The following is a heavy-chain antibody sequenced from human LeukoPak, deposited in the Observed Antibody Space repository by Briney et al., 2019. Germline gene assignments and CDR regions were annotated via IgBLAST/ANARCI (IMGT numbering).Heavy chain of an antibody. V-gene: IGHV3-21*01. CDR3: ARVSRGYSSSRTAFDI. CDR2: ISSSSNYI. Sequence: GGSLRLSCVASGFTFSSYTMNWVRQAPGKGLEWVSSISSSSNYIYYADSVKGRFTISRDNAKNSLSLQMNSLRAEDTAVYYCARVSRGYSSSRTAFDIWGQGTMVTVSS. J-gene: IGHJ3*02. D-gene: IGHD6-13*01. CDR1: GFTFSSYT.